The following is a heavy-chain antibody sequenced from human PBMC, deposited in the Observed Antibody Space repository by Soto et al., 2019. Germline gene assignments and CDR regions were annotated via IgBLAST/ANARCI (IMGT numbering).Heavy chain of an antibody. V-gene: IGHV3-23*01. D-gene: IGHD5-18*01. J-gene: IGHJ4*02. CDR3: AKAPEAMVPDGGFY. Sequence: EVHLLESGGGLVQPGGYLRLSCAASGFTSSSYAMSWVRQAPGKGLEWVSGISGSGGSTYYADSVKGRFTISRDNSKNTLYLQMNSLRAEDTAVYYCAKAPEAMVPDGGFYWGQVTLVTVSS. CDR1: GFTSSSYA. CDR2: ISGSGGST.